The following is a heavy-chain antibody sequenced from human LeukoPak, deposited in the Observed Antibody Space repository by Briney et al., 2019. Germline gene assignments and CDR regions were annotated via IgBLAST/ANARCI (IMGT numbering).Heavy chain of an antibody. D-gene: IGHD6-13*01. CDR2: INHSGST. V-gene: IGHV4-34*01. Sequence: PSETLSLTCAVYGGSFSGYYWSWIRQPPGKGLEWIGEINHSGSTNYNPSLKSRVTISVDTSKNQFSLKLSSVTAADTAVYYCARLVGHDSSSSGYYYYYMDVWGKGTTVTISS. CDR3: ARLVGHDSSSSGYYYYYMDV. CDR1: GGSFSGYY. J-gene: IGHJ6*03.